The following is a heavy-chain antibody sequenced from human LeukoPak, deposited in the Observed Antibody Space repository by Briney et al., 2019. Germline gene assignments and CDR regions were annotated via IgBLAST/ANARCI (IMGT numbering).Heavy chain of an antibody. CDR2: IIPIFGTA. Sequence: ASVKVSCKASGGTFSSYAISWVRQAPGQGLEWMGGIIPIFGTANYAQKFQGRVTITADESTSTAYMELSSLRSEDTAVYYCARVRSGWHHHYWSDPWGQGTLVTVSS. J-gene: IGHJ5*02. D-gene: IGHD6-19*01. CDR3: ARVRSGWHHHYWSDP. V-gene: IGHV1-69*01. CDR1: GGTFSSYA.